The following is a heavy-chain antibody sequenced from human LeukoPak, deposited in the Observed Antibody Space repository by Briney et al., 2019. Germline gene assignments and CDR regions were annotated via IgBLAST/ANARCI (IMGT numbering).Heavy chain of an antibody. CDR2: IYYSGST. J-gene: IGHJ4*02. D-gene: IGHD3-10*01. CDR3: ARHELGNYGYYLDY. V-gene: IGHV4-59*08. CDR1: GGSISSYY. Sequence: SETLSLTCTVSGGSISSYYWNWIRQPPGKGLEWIGYIYYSGSTNYNPSLKSRVTISVDTSKNQFSLELSSVTAADTAVYYCARHELGNYGYYLDYWGQGTLVTVSS.